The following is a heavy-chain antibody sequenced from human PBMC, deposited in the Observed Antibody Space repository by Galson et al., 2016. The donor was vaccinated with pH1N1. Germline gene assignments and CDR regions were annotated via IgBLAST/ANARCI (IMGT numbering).Heavy chain of an antibody. CDR3: TRRGAHCGGDCLDY. V-gene: IGHV1-18*01. Sequence: SVKVSCKASGCTFQNFGISWVRQAPGEGLDWLGWIRADNGYTNYAQKFQYRVTMTTDTSTTTAYMELRSLRSDDTAVYYCTRRGAHCGGDCLDYWGQGSLVTVSS. D-gene: IGHD4-23*01. J-gene: IGHJ4*02. CDR2: IRADNGYT. CDR1: GCTFQNFG.